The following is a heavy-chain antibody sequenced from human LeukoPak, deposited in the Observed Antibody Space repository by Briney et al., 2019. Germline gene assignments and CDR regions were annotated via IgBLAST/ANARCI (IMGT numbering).Heavy chain of an antibody. CDR1: EFTFSTYA. V-gene: IGHV3-7*01. CDR2: IKQDGSEK. D-gene: IGHD3-22*01. Sequence: GGSLRLSCAASEFTFSTYAMHWVRQAPGKGPEWVANIKQDGSEKYYVDSVKGRFTISRDNAKNSLYLQMNSLRAEDTAVYYCASGVYDSSGYTFDYWGQGTLVTVSS. CDR3: ASGVYDSSGYTFDY. J-gene: IGHJ4*02.